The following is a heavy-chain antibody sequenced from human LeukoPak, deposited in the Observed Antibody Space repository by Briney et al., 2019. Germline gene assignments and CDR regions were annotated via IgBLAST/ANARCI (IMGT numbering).Heavy chain of an antibody. V-gene: IGHV3-48*03. Sequence: GGSLRLSCAASGFTFSSYEMHWVRQAPGKGLEWVSYISSSGSTIYYADSVKGRFTISRDNAKNSLYLQMNSLRVEDTSVYYCARDYYMGIVDQWGQGTRVTVSS. CDR3: ARDYYMGIVDQ. D-gene: IGHD3-22*01. J-gene: IGHJ5*02. CDR2: ISSSGSTI. CDR1: GFTFSSYE.